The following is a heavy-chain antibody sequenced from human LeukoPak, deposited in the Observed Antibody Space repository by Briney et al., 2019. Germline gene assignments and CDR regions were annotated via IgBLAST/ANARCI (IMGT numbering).Heavy chain of an antibody. CDR1: GYSISSGYY. J-gene: IGHJ4*02. D-gene: IGHD2-2*02. CDR3: ARLSGAPVRHPIYHFDY. V-gene: IGHV4-38-2*01. CDR2: IYHSGST. Sequence: SETLSLTCAASGYSISSGYYWGWIRQSPGKGLEWIGNIYHSGSTYENPSLKSRVTISLDTSKNQFSLKLSSVTAADTAMYYCARLSGAPVRHPIYHFDYWGQGTLVAVSS.